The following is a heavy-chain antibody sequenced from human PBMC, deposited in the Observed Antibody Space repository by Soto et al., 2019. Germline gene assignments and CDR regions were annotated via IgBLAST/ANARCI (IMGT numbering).Heavy chain of an antibody. Sequence: SETLSLTCAVYGGSFSGYYWSWIRQPPGKGLEWIGEINHSGSTNYNPSLKSRVTISVDTSKNQFSLKLSSVTAADTAVYYCARAGLYGHYVLGWFDPWGQAPLVTVSS. D-gene: IGHD4-17*01. J-gene: IGHJ5*02. CDR2: INHSGST. CDR1: GGSFSGYY. V-gene: IGHV4-34*01. CDR3: ARAGLYGHYVLGWFDP.